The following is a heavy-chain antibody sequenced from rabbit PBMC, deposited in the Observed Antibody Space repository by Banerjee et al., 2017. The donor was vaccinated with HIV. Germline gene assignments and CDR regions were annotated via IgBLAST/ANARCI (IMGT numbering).Heavy chain of an antibody. J-gene: IGHJ4*01. CDR3: ARDLGGVAGWNFNL. V-gene: IGHV1S40*01. CDR2: IYSGDGRT. D-gene: IGHD4-2*01. Sequence: QQLEESGGDLVKPGASLTLTCKASGIDFSSYYDMCWVRQAPGKGLEWIGTIYSGDGRTYYASWAKGRFTISKTSSTTVTLQMTSLTAADTATYFCARDLGGVAGWNFNLWGQGTLVTVS. CDR1: GIDFSSYYD.